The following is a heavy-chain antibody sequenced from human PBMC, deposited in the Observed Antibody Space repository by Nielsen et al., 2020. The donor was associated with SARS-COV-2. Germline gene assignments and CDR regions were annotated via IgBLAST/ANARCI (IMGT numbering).Heavy chain of an antibody. Sequence: GESLRLSCAASGFTFNIYAMAWVRRAPGRGLEWVSGTSASGASTYYADSVKGRFSISRDNSKNTLYLQMNSLRAEDTAVYYCARDYGDYPHFIDYWGQGTLVTVSS. CDR3: ARDYGDYPHFIDY. D-gene: IGHD4-17*01. J-gene: IGHJ4*02. V-gene: IGHV3-23*01. CDR1: GFTFNIYA. CDR2: TSASGAST.